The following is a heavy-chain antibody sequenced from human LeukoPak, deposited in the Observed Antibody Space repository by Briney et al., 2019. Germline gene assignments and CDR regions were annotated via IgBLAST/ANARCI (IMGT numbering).Heavy chain of an antibody. CDR2: INPSGGST. CDR1: GYTFTSYY. Sequence: GASVKVSCKASGYTFTSYYMHWVRQAPGQGLEWMGIINPSGGSTSYAQKFQGRVTMTRDMSTSTVYMELSSLRSEDTAVYYWARDTGYSSGWPRPDYYYYYYMDVWGKGTTVTVSS. D-gene: IGHD6-19*01. V-gene: IGHV1-46*01. CDR3: ARDTGYSSGWPRPDYYYYYYMDV. J-gene: IGHJ6*03.